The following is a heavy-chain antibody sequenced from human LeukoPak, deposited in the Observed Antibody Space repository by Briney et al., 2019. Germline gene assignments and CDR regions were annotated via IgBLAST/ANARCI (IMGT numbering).Heavy chain of an antibody. J-gene: IGHJ4*02. CDR1: GDSINNYY. Sequence: PSETLSLTCTVSGDSINNYYWNWIRQPAGKGLEWIGRIFTSGSTNYNPSLKSRVTMSVDTSKNQFSLNLYSVTAADTGVYYCARGLHDIYWGQGILVSVSS. V-gene: IGHV4-4*07. CDR2: IFTSGST. CDR3: ARGLHDIY.